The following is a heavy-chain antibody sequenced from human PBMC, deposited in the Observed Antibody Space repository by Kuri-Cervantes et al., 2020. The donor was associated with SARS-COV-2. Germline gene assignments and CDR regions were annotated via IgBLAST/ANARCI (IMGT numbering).Heavy chain of an antibody. Sequence: GGSLRLSCKGSGYSFTSYWISWVRQMPGKGLEWMGRIDPSDSYTNYSPSFQGHVTTSADKSISTAYLQWSSLKASDTAMYYCARQVAHYDILTGYQMYYFDYWGQGTLVTVSS. J-gene: IGHJ4*02. CDR1: GYSFTSYW. CDR3: ARQVAHYDILTGYQMYYFDY. D-gene: IGHD3-9*01. CDR2: IDPSDSYT. V-gene: IGHV5-10-1*01.